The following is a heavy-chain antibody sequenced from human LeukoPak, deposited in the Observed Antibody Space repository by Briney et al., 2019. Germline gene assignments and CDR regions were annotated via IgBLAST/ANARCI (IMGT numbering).Heavy chain of an antibody. D-gene: IGHD1-26*01. CDR3: ATSGELLRWYFDL. Sequence: PSETLSLTCAVSGGSISSGGYSWSWIRQPPGKGLEWIGYIYHSGSTYYNPSLKSRVTISVDTSKNQFSLKLSSVTAADTAVYYCATSGELLRWYFDLWGRGTLVTVSS. CDR1: GGSISSGGYS. V-gene: IGHV4-30-2*01. CDR2: IYHSGST. J-gene: IGHJ2*01.